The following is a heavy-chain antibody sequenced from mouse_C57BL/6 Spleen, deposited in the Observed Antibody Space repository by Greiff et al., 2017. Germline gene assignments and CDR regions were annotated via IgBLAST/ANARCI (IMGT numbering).Heavy chain of an antibody. CDR1: GFNIKDYY. Sequence: VQLQQSGAELVKPGASVKLSCTASGFNIKDYYMHWVKQRPEQGLEWIGRIDPEDGATKYAPNFQGKATITADTSSNTSYMQISSLTCENTAVYYCARCGPGDYARDYWGQGTSVTVSS. V-gene: IGHV14-2*01. CDR3: ARCGPGDYARDY. J-gene: IGHJ4*01. CDR2: IDPEDGAT.